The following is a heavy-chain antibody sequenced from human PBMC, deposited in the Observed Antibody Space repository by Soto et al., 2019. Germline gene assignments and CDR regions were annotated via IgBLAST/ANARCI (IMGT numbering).Heavy chain of an antibody. CDR2: TNPEGGTT. J-gene: IGHJ5*01. D-gene: IGHD2-8*01. V-gene: IGHV3-74*01. CDR1: GFTFSSYW. CDR3: VRAGLGYCPNGGWSIYDS. Sequence: EVQLVESGGGLVQPGGSLRLSCAASGFTFSSYWMHWVRQTPGKGLVWVSRTNPEGGTTAYADAVKGRFAVSRDNAKSTVYLPMNSLRAEDTAVYHCVRAGLGYCPNGGWSIYDSWGRGTLVTVSS.